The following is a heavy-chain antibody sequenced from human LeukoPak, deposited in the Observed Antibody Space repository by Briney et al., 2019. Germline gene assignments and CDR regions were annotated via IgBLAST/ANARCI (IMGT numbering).Heavy chain of an antibody. CDR3: VNPAHRRTLSNAFDI. D-gene: IGHD5/OR15-5a*01. CDR2: IRYDGTNT. J-gene: IGHJ3*02. Sequence: GGSLRLSCAASGFTFSNYGMHWVRQAPGKGLEWVSFIRYDGTNTYYADSVKGRFTISRDNYKNTLYLQMTSLRAEDTAVYYCVNPAHRRTLSNAFDIWGQGTMVTVSS. CDR1: GFTFSNYG. V-gene: IGHV3-30*02.